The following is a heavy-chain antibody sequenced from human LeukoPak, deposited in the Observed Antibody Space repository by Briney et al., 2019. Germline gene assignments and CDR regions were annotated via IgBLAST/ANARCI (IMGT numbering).Heavy chain of an antibody. Sequence: SVKVSCKAAGSTFTGYYMVWVQQAPGQGLEWIGRINPNSGGTNYAQKFQGRVTMTRGTSISTAYMALSRLRSDDTAVYYCARGYCSGGSCYSVENWFDPWGQGTLVTVSS. CDR1: GSTFTGYY. CDR2: INPNSGGT. CDR3: ARGYCSGGSCYSVENWFDP. D-gene: IGHD2-15*01. J-gene: IGHJ5*02. V-gene: IGHV1-2*06.